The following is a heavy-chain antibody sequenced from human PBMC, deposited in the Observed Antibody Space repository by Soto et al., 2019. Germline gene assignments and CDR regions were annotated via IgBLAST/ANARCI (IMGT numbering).Heavy chain of an antibody. Sequence: SETLSLTCSVSGYSVSSSDYYWAWIRQPPGKGLEWIGSMLYSGLTYYNPSLKSRVSISVDTSKNQFSLTLTSVTAADTAVYYCARDPANLALAVAYFDSWGQGTLVTVSS. J-gene: IGHJ4*02. CDR2: MLYSGLT. CDR1: GYSVSSSDYY. D-gene: IGHD2-15*01. CDR3: ARDPANLALAVAYFDS. V-gene: IGHV4-39*07.